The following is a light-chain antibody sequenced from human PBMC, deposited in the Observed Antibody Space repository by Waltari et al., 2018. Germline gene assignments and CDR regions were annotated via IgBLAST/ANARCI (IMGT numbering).Light chain of an antibody. CDR2: GAS. J-gene: IGKJ1*01. CDR3: QQRTNWPST. V-gene: IGKV3-11*01. CDR1: QSINSN. Sequence: ETVMTQSPATLSLSPGEKATLSCRASQSINSNLAWYQQKPGQAPRLLIYGASTRATGIPARFSGSGSGTDFTLTISSLEPEDFAVYYCQQRTNWPSTFGQGTKVEIK.